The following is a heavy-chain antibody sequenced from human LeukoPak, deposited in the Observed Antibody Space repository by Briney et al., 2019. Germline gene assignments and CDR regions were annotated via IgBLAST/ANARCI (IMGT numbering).Heavy chain of an antibody. Sequence: GGSLRLSCAASGFTFSSYWMHWVRQAPGKGLVWVSRINSDGSSTTYADSVKGRFTISRDNAKNTLYLQMNSLRAEDTAVYHCARVFSGWYFYFDNWGQGTLVTVSS. D-gene: IGHD6-19*01. V-gene: IGHV3-74*01. CDR3: ARVFSGWYFYFDN. CDR2: INSDGSST. J-gene: IGHJ4*02. CDR1: GFTFSSYW.